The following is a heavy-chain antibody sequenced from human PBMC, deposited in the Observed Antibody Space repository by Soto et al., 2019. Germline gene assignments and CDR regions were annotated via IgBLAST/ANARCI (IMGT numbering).Heavy chain of an antibody. V-gene: IGHV3-11*01. CDR1: GFTFSDYY. J-gene: IGHJ4*02. Sequence: GGSLRLSCAASGFTFSDYYMSWIRQAPGKGLEWVSYISSSGSTIYYADSVKGRFTISRDNAKNSLYLQMNSLRAEDTAVYYCASSYPEYCSSTSCLFDYWGQGTLVTVSS. CDR3: ASSYPEYCSSTSCLFDY. D-gene: IGHD2-2*01. CDR2: ISSSGSTI.